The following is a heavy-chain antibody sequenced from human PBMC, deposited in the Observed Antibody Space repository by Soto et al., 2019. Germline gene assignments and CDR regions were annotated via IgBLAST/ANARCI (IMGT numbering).Heavy chain of an antibody. CDR2: IYSSGTT. D-gene: IGHD3-3*01. CDR1: GGSLNHLY. V-gene: IGHV4-59*08. CDR3: ARHPAIARFKTGLDV. J-gene: IGHJ6*02. Sequence: SDTLSLTCTVSGGSLNHLYWSWIRLPLGKGLEWIAYIYSSGTTLSNPSLKRRGTISIDTSKNQVALNLGSVTAADTAIYYCARHPAIARFKTGLDVWGQGTTVTVSS.